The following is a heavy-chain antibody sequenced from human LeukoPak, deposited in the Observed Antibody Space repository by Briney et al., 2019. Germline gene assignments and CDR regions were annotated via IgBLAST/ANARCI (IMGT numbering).Heavy chain of an antibody. J-gene: IGHJ3*01. Sequence: GGSLRLSCAASGFTFSLAWTYRVRQAPEEGVEWVGRIKSKISCGPTDYAAPVRGRFTISRNDSKNTLYLKMNSLKTEETAGYYCTADALYYYGSGTKTDAFDLWGQGTMVTVSS. D-gene: IGHD3-10*01. CDR2: IKSKISCGPT. CDR3: TADALYYYGSGTKTDAFDL. V-gene: IGHV3-15*01. CDR1: GFTFSLAW.